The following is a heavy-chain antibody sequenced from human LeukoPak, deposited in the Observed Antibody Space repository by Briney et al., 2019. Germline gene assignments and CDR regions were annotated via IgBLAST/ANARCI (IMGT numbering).Heavy chain of an antibody. CDR1: GFTFSSYS. CDR2: ISSSSSTI. D-gene: IGHD2-21*01. Sequence: GGSLRLSCAASGFTFSSYSMNWVRQAPGKGLEWVSYISSSSSTIYYADSVKGRFTISRDNSKNTLYLQMNSLRAEDTAVYYCARDLIPVAADAFDIWGQGTMVTVSS. J-gene: IGHJ3*02. V-gene: IGHV3-48*01. CDR3: ARDLIPVAADAFDI.